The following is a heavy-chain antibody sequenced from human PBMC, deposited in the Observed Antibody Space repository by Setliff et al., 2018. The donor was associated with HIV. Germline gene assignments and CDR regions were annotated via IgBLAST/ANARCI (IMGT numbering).Heavy chain of an antibody. V-gene: IGHV4-59*08. Sequence: SETLSLTCSVSGGSISSHYWSWIRQSPGKGLEWIGYVYTRGITSYNPSLKSRVTTSVDTTKNHVSLRLNSVTAADTAVYYCARQGSWLDSWGQGTLVTVSS. J-gene: IGHJ5*01. CDR2: VYTRGIT. D-gene: IGHD2-15*01. CDR1: GGSISSHY. CDR3: ARQGSWLDS.